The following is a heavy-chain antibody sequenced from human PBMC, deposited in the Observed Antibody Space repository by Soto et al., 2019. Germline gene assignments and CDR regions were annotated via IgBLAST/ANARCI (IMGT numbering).Heavy chain of an antibody. CDR3: VKGGWLDD. J-gene: IGHJ5*02. CDR1: GFPFSTYE. V-gene: IGHV3-23*01. Sequence: EVQLLESGGGLIQPGGSLRLSCAASGFPFSTYEMTWARQSPGKGLEWVAFITSSGGPTYYADSVRGRFTISRDNYKKTLYMQMDSLRVEATDSYYCVKGGWLDDWGQGTLVTVSS. CDR2: ITSSGGPT.